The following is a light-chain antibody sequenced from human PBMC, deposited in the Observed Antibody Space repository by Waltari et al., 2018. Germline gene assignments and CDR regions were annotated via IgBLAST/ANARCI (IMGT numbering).Light chain of an antibody. Sequence: DIQLTQSPSFLSASVGRRVTVTCRASQDIGTYLAWYQKKPGKAPHLLLYAASSLHTGVPSMFSAGGSGTLFTCTINRLQPEDFATYYCQQLHTYPLTFGGGTEVEL. CDR1: QDIGTY. J-gene: IGKJ4*01. V-gene: IGKV1-9*01. CDR2: AAS. CDR3: QQLHTYPLT.